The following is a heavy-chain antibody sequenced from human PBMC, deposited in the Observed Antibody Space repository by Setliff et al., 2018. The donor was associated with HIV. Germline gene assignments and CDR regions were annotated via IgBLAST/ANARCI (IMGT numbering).Heavy chain of an antibody. CDR2: VDPENNKT. D-gene: IGHD3-10*01. CDR3: ASRRITMVRGVISNDYYYYYMDV. CDR1: GYTFTDDY. J-gene: IGHJ6*03. Sequence: ASVKVSCKASGYTFTDDYMHWVQQAPGKGLEWMGRVDPENNKTIYTEKFQGRVSMTADTSTDTAYMELWSLTSEDTAVYYCASRRITMVRGVISNDYYYYYMDVWGKGTTVTVSS. V-gene: IGHV1-69-2*01.